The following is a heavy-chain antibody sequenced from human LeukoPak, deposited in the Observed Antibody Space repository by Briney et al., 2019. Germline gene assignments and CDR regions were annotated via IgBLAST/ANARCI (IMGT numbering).Heavy chain of an antibody. Sequence: ASVKVSCKASGYTFTSYGISWVRQAPGQGLEWMGWISAYNGNTNYAQKLQGRVTMTTDTSTSAAYMELRSLRSDDTAVYYCARVNFWGGYYGNLYYYYMDVWGKGTTVTVSS. CDR2: ISAYNGNT. D-gene: IGHD3-3*01. CDR1: GYTFTSYG. CDR3: ARVNFWGGYYGNLYYYYMDV. J-gene: IGHJ6*03. V-gene: IGHV1-18*01.